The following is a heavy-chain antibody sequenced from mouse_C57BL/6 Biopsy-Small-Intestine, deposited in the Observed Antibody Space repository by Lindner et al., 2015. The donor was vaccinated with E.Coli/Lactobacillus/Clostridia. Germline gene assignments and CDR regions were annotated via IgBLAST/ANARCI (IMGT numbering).Heavy chain of an antibody. V-gene: IGHV1-74*01. J-gene: IGHJ4*01. D-gene: IGHD1-2*01. CDR2: ISGYNGNT. Sequence: SVKVSCKASGYTFTSYGISWVRQAPGQGLEWMGWISGYNGNTNYVQKLQGRVTMTTDTSTSTAYMELRSLRSDDTAVYYCAKERVAGHFDYWGQGTLVTVSS. CDR3: AKERVAGHFDY. CDR1: GYTFTSYG.